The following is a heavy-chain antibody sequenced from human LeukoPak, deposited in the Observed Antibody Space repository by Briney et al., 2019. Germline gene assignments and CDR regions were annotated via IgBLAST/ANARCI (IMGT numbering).Heavy chain of an antibody. J-gene: IGHJ4*02. Sequence: ASVKVSCKASGYTFTSYGISWVRQAPGQGLEWMGCISAYNGNTNYAQKLQGRVTITTDTSTRTAYMERRSLRSDDTAVYYCVRILRGYCSGGSCYEFDDWGQGTLVTVSS. D-gene: IGHD2-15*01. CDR2: ISAYNGNT. CDR3: VRILRGYCSGGSCYEFDD. V-gene: IGHV1-18*04. CDR1: GYTFTSYG.